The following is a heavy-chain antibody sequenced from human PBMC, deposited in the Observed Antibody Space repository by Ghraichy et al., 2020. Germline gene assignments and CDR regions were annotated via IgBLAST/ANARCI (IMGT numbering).Heavy chain of an antibody. CDR2: IYYSGST. CDR3: ARTLRLGAAGTEINWFDP. V-gene: IGHV4-39*01. CDR1: GGSISSSSYY. J-gene: IGHJ5*02. Sequence: SETLSLTCTVSGGSISSSSYYWGWIRQPPGKGLEWIGSIYYSGSTYYNPSLKSRVTISVDTSKNQFSLKLSSVTAADTAVYYCARTLRLGAAGTEINWFDPWGQGTLVTVSS. D-gene: IGHD6-13*01.